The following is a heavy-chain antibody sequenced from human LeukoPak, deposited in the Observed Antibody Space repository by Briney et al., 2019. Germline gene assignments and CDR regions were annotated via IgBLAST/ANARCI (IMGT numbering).Heavy chain of an antibody. D-gene: IGHD3-10*01. Sequence: GESLKISCKGSGYSFTSYWVGWVRQMPGKGLEWMGVIHPGDSDSRYSPSFQGQVTISADKSISTAYLQWSSLKASDTAMYYCVRLNSGGFDYWGQGTLVTVSS. CDR2: IHPGDSDS. V-gene: IGHV5-51*01. CDR1: GYSFTSYW. CDR3: VRLNSGGFDY. J-gene: IGHJ4*02.